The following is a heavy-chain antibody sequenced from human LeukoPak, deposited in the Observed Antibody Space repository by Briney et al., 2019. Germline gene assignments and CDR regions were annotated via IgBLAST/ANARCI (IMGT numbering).Heavy chain of an antibody. J-gene: IGHJ3*02. Sequence: GGSLRLSCAASGFIFSDYYMNWFRQAPGRGLEWVSYISSSGNTIYYADSVKGRFTISRDNAKYSLYLQMSSLRAEDTAVYYCARDNGTLDAFDIWGLGTMVTISS. CDR3: ARDNGTLDAFDI. CDR2: ISSSGNTI. D-gene: IGHD1-1*01. CDR1: GFIFSDYY. V-gene: IGHV3-11*01.